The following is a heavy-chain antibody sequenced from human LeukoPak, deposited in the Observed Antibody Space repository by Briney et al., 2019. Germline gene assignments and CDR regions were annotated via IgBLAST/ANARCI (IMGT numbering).Heavy chain of an antibody. CDR1: GYTFTRYY. Sequence: ASVKVSCKASGYTFTRYYLHWVRQAPGQGLEWLGIINPSGGRTNNAQQFQGRVTMTRDTSTSTVYMQLSSLRSEDAAVYYCARDNPPFCNGGTCYSYWGQGTLVTVSS. D-gene: IGHD2-15*01. V-gene: IGHV1-46*01. J-gene: IGHJ4*02. CDR3: ARDNPPFCNGGTCYSY. CDR2: INPSGGRT.